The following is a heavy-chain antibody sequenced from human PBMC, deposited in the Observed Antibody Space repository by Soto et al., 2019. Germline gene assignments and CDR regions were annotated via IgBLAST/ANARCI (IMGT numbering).Heavy chain of an antibody. J-gene: IGHJ5*02. CDR2: IYYSGST. V-gene: IGHV4-31*03. Sequence: QVQLQESGPGLVKPSQTLSLTCTVSGGSISSGGSYWSGIRQHPGKGLEWIGYIYYSGSTYYNPSLKSRVTISVDTSKNQFSLKLSSVTAADTAVYYCTRGLSNPGWFDPWGQGTLVTVSS. D-gene: IGHD4-4*01. CDR1: GGSISSGGSY. CDR3: TRGLSNPGWFDP.